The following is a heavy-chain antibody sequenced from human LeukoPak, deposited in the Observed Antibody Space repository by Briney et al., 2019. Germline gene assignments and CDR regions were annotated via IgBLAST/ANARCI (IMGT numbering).Heavy chain of an antibody. D-gene: IGHD5-24*01. Sequence: SETLSLTCTVSGGSISSSSYYWGWIRQPPGKGLEWIGSIYYSGSTYYNPSLKSRVTISVDTSKNQFSLKLSPVTAADTAVYYCARLLDGYNAWGQGTLVTVSS. J-gene: IGHJ4*02. CDR1: GGSISSSSYY. CDR2: IYYSGST. V-gene: IGHV4-39*01. CDR3: ARLLDGYNA.